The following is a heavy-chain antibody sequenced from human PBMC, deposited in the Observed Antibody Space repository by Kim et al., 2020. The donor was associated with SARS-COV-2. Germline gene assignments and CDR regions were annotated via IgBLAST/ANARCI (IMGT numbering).Heavy chain of an antibody. D-gene: IGHD3-9*01. V-gene: IGHV3-7*01. Sequence: GGSLRLSCVGSGFNFGRYWMSWVRQAPGKGLEWVANLKQDESERYYVDSVKGRFTIFRDNAMNSLYLQMNSLRVEDTAVYFCAREFEEVRYFDLPAF. CDR1: GFNFGRYW. J-gene: IGHJ3*01. CDR3: AREFEEVRYFDLPAF. CDR2: LKQDESER.